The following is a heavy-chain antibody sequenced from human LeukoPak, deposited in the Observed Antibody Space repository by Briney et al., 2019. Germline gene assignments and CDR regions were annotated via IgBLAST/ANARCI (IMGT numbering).Heavy chain of an antibody. CDR2: TYYRSKWYN. CDR3: ARGSRVEMATIFAPFDY. D-gene: IGHD5-24*01. J-gene: IGHJ4*02. V-gene: IGHV6-1*01. Sequence: SQTLSLTCAISGDSVSSNSAAWNWIRQSPSRGLEWLGRTYYRSKWYNDYAVSVKSRITINPDTSKNQFSLQLNSVTPEDTAVYYCARGSRVEMATIFAPFDYWGQGNRVTVSS. CDR1: GDSVSSNSAA.